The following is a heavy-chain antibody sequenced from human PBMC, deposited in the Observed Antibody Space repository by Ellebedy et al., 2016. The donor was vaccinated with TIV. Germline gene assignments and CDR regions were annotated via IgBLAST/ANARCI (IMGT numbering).Heavy chain of an antibody. CDR2: INHSGST. V-gene: IGHV4-34*01. CDR1: GGSFSGYY. CDR3: ARRERGARYRKPNNWFDP. J-gene: IGHJ5*02. Sequence: GSLRLXCAVYGGSFSGYYWSWIRQPPGKGLEWIGEINHSGSTNYNPSLKSRVTISVDTSKNQFSLKLSSVTAADTAVYYCARRERGARYRKPNNWFDPWGQGTLVTVSS. D-gene: IGHD3-16*02.